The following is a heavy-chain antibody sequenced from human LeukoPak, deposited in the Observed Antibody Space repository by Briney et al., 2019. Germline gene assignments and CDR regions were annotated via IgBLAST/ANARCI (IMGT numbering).Heavy chain of an antibody. CDR2: ISSSSSYI. CDR1: GFTFSSYW. J-gene: IGHJ3*02. D-gene: IGHD3-22*01. Sequence: GGSLRLSCAASGFTFSSYWMSWARQAPGKGLEWVSSISSSSSYIYYADSVKGRFTISRDNAKNSLYLQMNSLRAEDTAVYYCARDLGRSGYYTIDAFDIWGQGTMVTVSS. CDR3: ARDLGRSGYYTIDAFDI. V-gene: IGHV3-21*01.